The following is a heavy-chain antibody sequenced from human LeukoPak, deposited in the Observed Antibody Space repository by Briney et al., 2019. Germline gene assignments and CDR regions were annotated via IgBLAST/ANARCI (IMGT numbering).Heavy chain of an antibody. CDR1: GYTFTGYY. J-gene: IGHJ4*02. V-gene: IGHV1-2*02. Sequence: ASVKVSCKASGYTFTGYYMHWVRQAPGQGLEWMGWINPNSGGTNYAQKFQGRVTMTRDTSISTAYMELSRLRSDDTAVYYCARGPRSGGVIIHLDYWGRGTLVTVSS. CDR3: ARGPRSGGVIIHLDY. D-gene: IGHD3-10*01. CDR2: INPNSGGT.